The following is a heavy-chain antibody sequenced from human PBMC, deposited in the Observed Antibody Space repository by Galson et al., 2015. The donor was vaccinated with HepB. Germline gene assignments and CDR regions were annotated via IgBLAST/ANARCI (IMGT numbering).Heavy chain of an antibody. Sequence: SLRLSCAASGFTFSSYAMSWVRQAPGKGLEWVSAITGSGHGTYYADSVKGRFTISRDNSKNTLYLQMNSLRGEDTAVYYCAKDRPTTASVGWYSDLCGRGTLVTVSS. J-gene: IGHJ2*01. CDR1: GFTFSSYA. V-gene: IGHV3-23*01. CDR3: AKDRPTTASVGWYSDL. D-gene: IGHD4-17*01. CDR2: ITGSGHGT.